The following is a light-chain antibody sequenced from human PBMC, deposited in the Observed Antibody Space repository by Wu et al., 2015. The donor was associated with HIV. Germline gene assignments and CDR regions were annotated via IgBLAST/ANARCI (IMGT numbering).Light chain of an antibody. V-gene: IGKV3-20*01. CDR2: GAS. Sequence: EIVLTQSPGTLSLSPGERATLSCRASQSVSSSYLAWYQQKPGQAPRLLIYGASNRVTGIPDSFSGSGSGTDFTLTISRLEPEDFAVYYCQQYGGSPPWMFGQGTTVEIK. CDR3: QQYGGSPPWM. J-gene: IGKJ1*01. CDR1: QSVSSSY.